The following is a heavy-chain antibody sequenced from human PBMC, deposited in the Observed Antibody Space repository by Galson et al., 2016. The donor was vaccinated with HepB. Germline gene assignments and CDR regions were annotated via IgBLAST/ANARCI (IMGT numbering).Heavy chain of an antibody. J-gene: IGHJ2*01. CDR2: ISGSGGST. D-gene: IGHD3-10*01. V-gene: IGHV3-23*01. CDR3: ARKSLGGWYFDL. CDR1: GFTFSSYA. Sequence: SLRLSCAASGFTFSSYAMSWVRQAPGKGLEWVSAISGSGGSTYYADSVKGRFTISRDNSKNTLYLQMNSLRAEDTAVYYCARKSLGGWYFDLWGRGTLVTVSS.